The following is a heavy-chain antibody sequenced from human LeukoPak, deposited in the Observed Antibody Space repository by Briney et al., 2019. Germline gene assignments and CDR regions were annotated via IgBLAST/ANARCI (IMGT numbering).Heavy chain of an antibody. Sequence: PSETLSLTCTVSGGSISSYYWSWIRQPPGKGLEWIGYIYYSGSTNYNPSLKSRVTISVDTSKNQFSLKLSSVTAADTAVYYCAREGYSSRTKYYFDYWGQGTLVTVSS. V-gene: IGHV4-59*01. J-gene: IGHJ4*02. CDR3: AREGYSSRTKYYFDY. CDR1: GGSISSYY. CDR2: IYYSGST. D-gene: IGHD6-13*01.